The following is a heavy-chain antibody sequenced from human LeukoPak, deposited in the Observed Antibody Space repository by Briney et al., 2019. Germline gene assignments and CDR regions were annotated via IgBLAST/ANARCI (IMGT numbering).Heavy chain of an antibody. Sequence: KTGESLKISCKASGYTFTKYWIAWVRQMPGKGLEWMGIIYPGDSDTRYSPSFQGQVTISADKSITTAYLQWSSLKASDTAMYYCARHFGYSGYDGDYWGQGTLVTVSS. D-gene: IGHD5-12*01. V-gene: IGHV5-51*01. CDR2: IYPGDSDT. CDR1: GYTFTKYW. CDR3: ARHFGYSGYDGDY. J-gene: IGHJ4*02.